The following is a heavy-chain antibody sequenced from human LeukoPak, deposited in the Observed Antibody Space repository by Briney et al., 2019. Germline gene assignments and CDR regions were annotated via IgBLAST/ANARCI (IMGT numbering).Heavy chain of an antibody. Sequence: GGSLRLSCAASGFPFSNYAMSWVRQAPGKALGWVSPVSGSGATTYYADSVKGRFTISRDNSKNTLYLQMNSLRAEDTAVYYCAKGISFYFDSSGHYYFDYWGQGTLVTVSS. J-gene: IGHJ4*02. CDR1: GFPFSNYA. CDR2: VSGSGATT. D-gene: IGHD3-22*01. CDR3: AKGISFYFDSSGHYYFDY. V-gene: IGHV3-23*01.